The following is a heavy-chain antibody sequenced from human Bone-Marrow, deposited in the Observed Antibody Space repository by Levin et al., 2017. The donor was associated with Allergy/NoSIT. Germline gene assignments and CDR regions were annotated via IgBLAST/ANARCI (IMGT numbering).Heavy chain of an antibody. J-gene: IGHJ5*02. CDR3: ARGPRERNSSGSNKRATPRVPTEKRGFDP. V-gene: IGHV4-34*01. CDR2: INHSGST. Sequence: SQTLSLTCAVYGGSFSGYYWSWIRQPPGKGLEWIGEINHSGSTNYNPSLKSRVTISVDTSKNQFSLKLSSVTAADTAVYYCARGPRERNSSGSNKRATPRVPTEKRGFDPWGQGTLVTVSS. CDR1: GGSFSGYY. D-gene: IGHD6-19*01.